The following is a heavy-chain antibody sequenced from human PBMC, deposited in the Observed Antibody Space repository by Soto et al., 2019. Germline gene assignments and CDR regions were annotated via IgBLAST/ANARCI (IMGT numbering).Heavy chain of an antibody. CDR2: ISPGSRYP. J-gene: IGHJ5*02. CDR1: GFTFGDSY. D-gene: IGHD2-15*01. CDR3: VRGGGGGLFDP. Sequence: QVQLVESGGGLVPPGGSLRLSCAGSGFTFGDSYMSWIRQAPGKGLEWLSYISPGSRYPAYADSVKGRFTISRDNAKRSLYLQMMGLTADDTAIYYCVRGGGGGLFDPWGQGTMVTVSS. V-gene: IGHV3-11*06.